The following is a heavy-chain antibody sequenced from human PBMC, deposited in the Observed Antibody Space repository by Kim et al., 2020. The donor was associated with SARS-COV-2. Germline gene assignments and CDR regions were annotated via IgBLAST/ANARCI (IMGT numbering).Heavy chain of an antibody. Sequence: SVKVSCKASGGIFTNYPISWLRRAPGQGFEWMGMITPMLDVANYAQKFQGRVTITADKSTNTAYMDLNRLRPDDTAMYYCARRCLGLNCRYGVSFESWGQGTLVTVSS. J-gene: IGHJ4*02. CDR2: ITPMLDVA. CDR1: GGIFTNYP. D-gene: IGHD2-8*01. V-gene: IGHV1-69*02. CDR3: ARRCLGLNCRYGVSFES.